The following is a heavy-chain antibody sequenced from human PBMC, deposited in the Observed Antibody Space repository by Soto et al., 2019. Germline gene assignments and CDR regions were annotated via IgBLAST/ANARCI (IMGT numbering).Heavy chain of an antibody. CDR3: AKDRTVAARNFDY. D-gene: IGHD6-6*01. J-gene: IGHJ4*02. CDR2: ISTSIGAT. CDR1: GFAFSNYA. Sequence: EVQLLESGGGLVQPGGSLRLSCAASGFAFSNYAMGWVRQAPGKGLEWVSSISTSIGATYYADSVKGRFTISRDDSKDTLYLQMNSLRAEDSAVYYCAKDRTVAARNFDYWGQGTQVTVSS. V-gene: IGHV3-23*01.